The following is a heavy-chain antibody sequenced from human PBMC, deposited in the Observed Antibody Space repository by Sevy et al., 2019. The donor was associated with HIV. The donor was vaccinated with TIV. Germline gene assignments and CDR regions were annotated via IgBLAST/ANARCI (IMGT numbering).Heavy chain of an antibody. Sequence: GGSLRLSCAASGFDFSDYYMNWIRQTPGKGLEWISYISVSSSGKYYTDSVKGRFAISRDNARNSLYLQMNSLRVEDTAVYFCVGRRYSPAYSWSYHFDYWGQGALVTVSS. J-gene: IGHJ4*02. CDR1: GFDFSDYY. V-gene: IGHV3-11*01. CDR2: ISVSSSGK. CDR3: VGRRYSPAYSWSYHFDY. D-gene: IGHD3-16*01.